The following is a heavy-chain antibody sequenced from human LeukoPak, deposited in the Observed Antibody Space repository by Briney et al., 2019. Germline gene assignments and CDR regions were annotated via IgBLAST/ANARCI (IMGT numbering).Heavy chain of an antibody. CDR1: GYSFTSYW. V-gene: IGHV5-51*01. J-gene: IGHJ3*02. D-gene: IGHD3-22*01. CDR2: IYPGDSDT. Sequence: GESLKISCKGSGYSFTSYWIGWVRQLPGKGLEWMGIIYPGDSDTRYSPSFQGQVTISADKSISTAYLQWSSLKASDTAMYYCARPIYYYDSSGYDAFDIWGQGTMVTVSS. CDR3: ARPIYYYDSSGYDAFDI.